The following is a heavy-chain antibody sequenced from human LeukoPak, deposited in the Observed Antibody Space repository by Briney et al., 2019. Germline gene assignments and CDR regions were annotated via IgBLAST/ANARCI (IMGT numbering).Heavy chain of an antibody. CDR1: GYIFISSG. Sequence: ASVKVSCKASGYIFISSGMSWVRQAPGQGLEWMGWINSNTGNPTYAQGFTGRFVFSWDTSVSTAYLQISSLKAEDTAVYYCARGLGYCSGGTCSFDPWGQGTLVTVSS. D-gene: IGHD2-15*01. J-gene: IGHJ5*02. CDR3: ARGLGYCSGGTCSFDP. V-gene: IGHV7-4-1*02. CDR2: INSNTGNP.